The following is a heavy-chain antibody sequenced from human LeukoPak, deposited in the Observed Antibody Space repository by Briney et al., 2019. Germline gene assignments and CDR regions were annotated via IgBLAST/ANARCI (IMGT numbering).Heavy chain of an antibody. CDR3: ARLTGYSSGWYGSRFDY. Sequence: GGSLRLSCAASGFTFGSYWMSWVRQAPGKGLEWVANIKQDGSEKYYVDSVKGRFTISRDNAKNSLYLQMNSLRAEDTAVYYCARLTGYSSGWYGSRFDYWGQGTLVTVSS. J-gene: IGHJ4*02. V-gene: IGHV3-7*03. CDR2: IKQDGSEK. D-gene: IGHD6-19*01. CDR1: GFTFGSYW.